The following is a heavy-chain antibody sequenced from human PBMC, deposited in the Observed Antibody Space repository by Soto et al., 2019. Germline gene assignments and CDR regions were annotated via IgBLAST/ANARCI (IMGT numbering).Heavy chain of an antibody. CDR2: IYHSGST. Sequence: PSETLSLTCAVSGYSISSGYYWGWIRQPPGKGLEWIGSIYHSGSTYYNPSLKSRVTISVDTSKNQFSLKLSSVTAADTAVYYCARAHRSSSWLKLHQKFVYWGQGTLVTVSS. J-gene: IGHJ4*02. D-gene: IGHD6-13*01. CDR1: GYSISSGYY. V-gene: IGHV4-38-2*01. CDR3: ARAHRSSSWLKLHQKFVY.